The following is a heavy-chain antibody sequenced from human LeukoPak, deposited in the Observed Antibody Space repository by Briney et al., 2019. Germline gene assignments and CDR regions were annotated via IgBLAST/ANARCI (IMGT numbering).Heavy chain of an antibody. V-gene: IGHV3-21*01. CDR1: GFTFSSYS. D-gene: IGHD3-3*02. J-gene: IGHJ4*02. Sequence: GGSLRLSCAASGFTFSSYSMNWVRQAPGKGLEWVSSISSSSSYIYYADSVKGRFTISRDNAKDTVYLQMNSLRAEDTAVYYCAKEGANAFQDYWGQGALVTVSS. CDR3: AKEGANAFQDY. CDR2: ISSSSSYI.